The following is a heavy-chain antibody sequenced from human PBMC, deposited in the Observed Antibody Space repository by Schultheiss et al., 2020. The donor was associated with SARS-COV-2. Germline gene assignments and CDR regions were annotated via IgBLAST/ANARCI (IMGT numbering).Heavy chain of an antibody. V-gene: IGHV1-2*06. CDR3: ARVRKGSSPPRPRGSYYGMDV. CDR1: GYTFTGYY. D-gene: IGHD6-6*01. J-gene: IGHJ6*02. CDR2: INPNSGDT. Sequence: ASVKVSCKASGYTFTGYYMHWVRQAPGQGLEWMGRINPNSGDTHYALKFQGRVTMTRDTSISTAYMELSSLRSEDTAVYYCARVRKGSSPPRPRGSYYGMDVWGQGTTVTVSS.